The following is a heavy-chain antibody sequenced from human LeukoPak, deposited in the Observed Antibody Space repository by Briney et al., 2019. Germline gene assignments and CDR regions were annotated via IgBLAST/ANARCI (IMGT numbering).Heavy chain of an antibody. J-gene: IGHJ3*02. CDR3: ARDYDSSGYQTYDAFDI. D-gene: IGHD3-22*01. CDR1: GDSVSSNSAA. Sequence: SQTLSLTCAISGDSVSSNSAAWNWIRQSPSRGLEWLGRTYYRSKWYNDYAVSVKSRITINPDTSKNQFSLQLNSVTPEDTAVYYCARDYDSSGYQTYDAFDIWGQGTMVTVSS. CDR2: TYYRSKWYN. V-gene: IGHV6-1*01.